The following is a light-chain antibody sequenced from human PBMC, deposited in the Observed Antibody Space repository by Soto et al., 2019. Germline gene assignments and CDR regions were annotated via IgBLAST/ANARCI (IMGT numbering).Light chain of an antibody. CDR2: AAS. CDR3: QQYYRYPLP. CDR1: QGISSY. Sequence: AIRMTQSPSSLSASTGDRVTITCRASQGISSYLAWYQQKPGKAPKLLIYAASTLQSGVPSRFSGSGSGTDFTLTISCLQSEDFATYYCQQYYRYPLPFGPGTQMDI. V-gene: IGKV1-8*01. J-gene: IGKJ3*01.